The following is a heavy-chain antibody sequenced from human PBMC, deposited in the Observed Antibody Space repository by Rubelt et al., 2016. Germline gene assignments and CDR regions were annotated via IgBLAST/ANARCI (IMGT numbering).Heavy chain of an antibody. CDR2: INPSGGSA. CDR3: ARSPRYDFEDNWFDP. J-gene: IGHJ5*02. V-gene: IGHV1-46*01. D-gene: IGHD3-3*01. CDR1: GYTFTSYY. Sequence: QVQLVQSGAEVKKPGASVKVSCKASGYTFTSYYMHWVRQAPGQGLEWMGIINPSGGSASYGQKFPVRVTMTREPSTSTVYLGLSSLRSEDTAVYYCARSPRYDFEDNWFDPWGQGTLVTVSS.